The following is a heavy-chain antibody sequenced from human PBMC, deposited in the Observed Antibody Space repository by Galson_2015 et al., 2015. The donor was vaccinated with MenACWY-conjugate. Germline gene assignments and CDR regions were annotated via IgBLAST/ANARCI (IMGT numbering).Heavy chain of an antibody. CDR1: GGTFTTYA. CDR2: ITPIFGTV. D-gene: IGHD3-3*01. J-gene: IGHJ6*04. V-gene: IGHV1-69*06. Sequence: SVKVSCKASGGTFTTYAITWVRQAPGQGLEWMGGITPIFGTVNYAQKFEGRVTITADKSTNTAYMEVSSLRSDDTAVYYCARTLKGYDSKDAYYYRMDDWGKGTTVIVSS. CDR3: ARTLKGYDSKDAYYYRMDD.